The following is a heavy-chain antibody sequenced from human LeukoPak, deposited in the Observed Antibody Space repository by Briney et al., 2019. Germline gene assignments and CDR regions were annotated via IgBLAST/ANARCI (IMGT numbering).Heavy chain of an antibody. CDR3: ARGGSSSSLTFDY. Sequence: SVKVSCKASGGTFSSYAISWVRQAPGQGLEWMGGIIPIFGTANYAQKFQGRVTITADESTSTAYMELSSLRSEDTAVYYCARGGSSSSLTFDYWGQGTLVTVSS. CDR1: GGTFSSYA. V-gene: IGHV1-69*13. D-gene: IGHD6-6*01. CDR2: IIPIFGTA. J-gene: IGHJ4*02.